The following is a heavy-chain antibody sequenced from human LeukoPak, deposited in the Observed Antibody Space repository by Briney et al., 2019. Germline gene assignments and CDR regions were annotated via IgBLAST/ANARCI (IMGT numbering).Heavy chain of an antibody. V-gene: IGHV5-51*01. CDR2: IYPGDSDT. Sequence: GESLKISCKGSGYSFTSYWIGWVRQMPGKGLEWTGIIYPGDSDTRYSPSFQGQVTISADKSISTAYLQWSSLKASDTAMYYCARHAMVTAIPATPASYYYYGMDVWGQGTTVTVSS. CDR1: GYSFTSYW. D-gene: IGHD2-21*02. J-gene: IGHJ6*02. CDR3: ARHAMVTAIPATPASYYYYGMDV.